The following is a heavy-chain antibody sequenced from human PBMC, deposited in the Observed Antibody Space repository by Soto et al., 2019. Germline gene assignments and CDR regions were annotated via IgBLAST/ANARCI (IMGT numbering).Heavy chain of an antibody. V-gene: IGHV2-5*02. CDR1: GFSLTTRGVG. CDR3: AHRTTTVTWWFDP. D-gene: IGHD4-17*01. Sequence: QITLKESGPTLVKPTQTLTLTCTFSGFSLTTRGVGVGWIRQPPGKPLEWLALIYWDDDTRYSPSLKSRLASTKDTSKNQVVLTMSNIDPADTGTYFGAHRTTTVTWWFDPWGQGTLVTVSS. CDR2: IYWDDDT. J-gene: IGHJ5*02.